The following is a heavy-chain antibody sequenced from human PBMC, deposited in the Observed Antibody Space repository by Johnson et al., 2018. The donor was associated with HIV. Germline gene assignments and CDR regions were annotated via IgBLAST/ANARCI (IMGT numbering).Heavy chain of an antibody. D-gene: IGHD3-16*01. J-gene: IGHJ3*02. V-gene: IGHV3-11*04. CDR1: GFTFSDYY. Sequence: QVQLVESGGGLVKPGGSLRLSCTASGFTFSDYYMTWIRQAPGKGLDWVSYISSSGGTKYYADSVKGRFTISRDNAKKSLYLQMNSLRVDDTAVYYCARGGGRGDFDIWGHGTRVSVSS. CDR2: ISSSGGTK. CDR3: ARGGGRGDFDI.